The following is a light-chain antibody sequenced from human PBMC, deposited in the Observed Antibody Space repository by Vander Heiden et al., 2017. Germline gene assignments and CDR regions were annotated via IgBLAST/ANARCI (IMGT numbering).Light chain of an antibody. J-gene: IGKJ1*01. CDR3: LQDYSYPRT. CDR2: AAS. CDR1: QGIRND. Sequence: AIQMTQSPSSLSASVGDRVIITCRASQGIRNDLGWYQQRPGKAPKLLIYAASSLQTGVPLRFSGSGSGTDFTLTISCLQPEDFATYYCLQDYSYPRTFGQGTKVEIK. V-gene: IGKV1-6*01.